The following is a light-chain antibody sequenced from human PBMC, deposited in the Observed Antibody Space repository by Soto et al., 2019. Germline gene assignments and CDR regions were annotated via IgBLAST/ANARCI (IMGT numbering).Light chain of an antibody. CDR3: QQYSYWPLT. Sequence: ETVMAQSPATLSVSPGERATLSCRASQSVSWNLAWYQQKPGQAPRLLIFDASIRATGIPARFSGSGSGTDFTLIISSXQSEDFAVYYCQQYSYWPLTFGGGTKVDTK. CDR1: QSVSWN. CDR2: DAS. J-gene: IGKJ4*01. V-gene: IGKV3-15*01.